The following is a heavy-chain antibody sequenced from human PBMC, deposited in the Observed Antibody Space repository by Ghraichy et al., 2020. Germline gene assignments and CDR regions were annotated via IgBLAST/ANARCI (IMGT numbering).Heavy chain of an antibody. CDR1: GGSIYRNGYY. D-gene: IGHD3-10*01. CDR2: MYYSGST. Sequence: SQTLSLTCTVSGGSIYRNGYYWTWIRQHPGKGLEWIGYMYYSGSTYYNPSLKSRVTISGDTSKNQFSLNLTSVTAADTAMYYCARAGGNWFDPWGQGSLVTDAS. V-gene: IGHV4-31*03. CDR3: ARAGGNWFDP. J-gene: IGHJ5*02.